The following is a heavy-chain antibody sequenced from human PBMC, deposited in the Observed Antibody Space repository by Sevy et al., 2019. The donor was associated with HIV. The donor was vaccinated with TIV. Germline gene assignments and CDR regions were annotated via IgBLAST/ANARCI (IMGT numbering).Heavy chain of an antibody. V-gene: IGHV1-46*01. Sequence: ASVKVSCKASGYVLSYFHIHWVRQAPGQGPEWMGITHPTGRDITYALKFQGRFTMTRDASTNTVYMDLSSLTSEDTAVYYCARGDSGSGRGFDYWGQGTLVTVSS. CDR3: ARGDSGSGRGFDY. CDR2: THPTGRDI. D-gene: IGHD3-10*01. CDR1: GYVLSYFH. J-gene: IGHJ4*02.